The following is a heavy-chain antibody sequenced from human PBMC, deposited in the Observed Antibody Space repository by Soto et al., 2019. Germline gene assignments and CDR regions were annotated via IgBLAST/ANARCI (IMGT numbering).Heavy chain of an antibody. J-gene: IGHJ4*02. V-gene: IGHV1-18*01. CDR1: GYTFTSYG. CDR3: ARVQSGYDFAY. CDR2: ISAYNGNT. Sequence: QVQLVQSGAEVKKPGASVKVSCKASGYTFTSYGINWVRQAPGQGLEWMGWISAYNGNTHYAQKLQGRVTTTTDTTTSTDYMGLRSLRSDDTAVYYWARVQSGYDFAYWGQGHLGTVSS. D-gene: IGHD5-12*01.